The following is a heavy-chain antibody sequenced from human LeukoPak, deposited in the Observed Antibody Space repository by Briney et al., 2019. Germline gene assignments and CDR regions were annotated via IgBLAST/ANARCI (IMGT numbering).Heavy chain of an antibody. CDR3: AKSARMVSPAGY. V-gene: IGHV3-33*06. CDR1: GFTFSSYG. J-gene: IGHJ4*02. CDR2: IWYDGSNK. Sequence: PGRSLRLSCAASGFTFSSYGMHWVRKAPGKGLEWVAVIWYDGSNKYYEDSVKGRFTISRDNSKNTLYLQMNSLRAEDTAVYYCAKSARMVSPAGYWGQGPLVTVSS. D-gene: IGHD2-8*01.